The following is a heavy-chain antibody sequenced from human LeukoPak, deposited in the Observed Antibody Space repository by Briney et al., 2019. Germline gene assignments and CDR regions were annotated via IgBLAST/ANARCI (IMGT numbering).Heavy chain of an antibody. Sequence: ASVKVSCKASGYTFTSYYMDWVRQAPGQGLEWMGITNPSGGSTSYAQKFQGRVTMTRDTSTSTVYMELSSLRSEDTAVYYCARETYGQEEVTHNWFDPWGQGTLVTVSS. V-gene: IGHV1-46*01. CDR2: TNPSGGST. J-gene: IGHJ5*02. D-gene: IGHD4-23*01. CDR1: GYTFTSYY. CDR3: ARETYGQEEVTHNWFDP.